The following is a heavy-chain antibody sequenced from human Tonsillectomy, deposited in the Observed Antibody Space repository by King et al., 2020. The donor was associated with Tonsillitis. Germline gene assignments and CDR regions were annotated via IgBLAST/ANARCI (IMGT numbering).Heavy chain of an antibody. CDR3: AKIGTAYGAFDI. D-gene: IGHD3-10*01. CDR1: GYTFTGYH. Sequence: QLVQSGAEVKKPGASVKVSCKASGYTFTGYHMHWVRQARGQGLEWMGWISPNSGGTNYAQMFQCGVTLTRDTSITTAYMELSGLRSDDTAVYYCAKIGTAYGAFDIWGQGTMVTVSS. CDR2: ISPNSGGT. V-gene: IGHV1-2*02. J-gene: IGHJ3*02.